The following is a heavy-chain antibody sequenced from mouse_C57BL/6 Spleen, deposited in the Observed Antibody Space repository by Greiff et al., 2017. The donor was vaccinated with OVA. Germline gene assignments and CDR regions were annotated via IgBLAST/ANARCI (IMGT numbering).Heavy chain of an antibody. D-gene: IGHD6-1*01. V-gene: IGHV5-17*01. CDR3: ARGPRALYAMDY. CDR1: GFTFSDYG. CDR2: ISSGSSAI. J-gene: IGHJ4*01. Sequence: EVKVVESGGGLVKPGGSLKLSCAASGFTFSDYGMHWVRQAPEKGLEWVAYISSGSSAIYYADTVKGRFTISRDNAKNTLFLQMTSLRSEDTAMYYCARGPRALYAMDYWGQGTSVTVSS.